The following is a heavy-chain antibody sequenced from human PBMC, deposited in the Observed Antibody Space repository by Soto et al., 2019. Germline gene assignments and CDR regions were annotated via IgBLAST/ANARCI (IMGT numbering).Heavy chain of an antibody. CDR2: IYYSGST. CDR1: GGSISSSSYY. J-gene: IGHJ4*02. CDR3: ARSMKYSSGVSLGYDY. V-gene: IGHV4-39*01. D-gene: IGHD6-19*01. Sequence: SETLSLTCAVSGGSISSSSYYWGWIRQPPGKGLEWIGSIYYSGSTYYNPSLKSRVTISVDTSKNQFSLKLSSVTAADTAVYYCARSMKYSSGVSLGYDYWGQGALVTVSS.